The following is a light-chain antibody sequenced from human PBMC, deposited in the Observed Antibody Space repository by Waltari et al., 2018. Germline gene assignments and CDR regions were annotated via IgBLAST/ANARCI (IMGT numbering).Light chain of an antibody. Sequence: EIVLTQSPGTLSLSPGEGATLSCRTSQTIRTTYLAWYQQKPGHAPTLLIYGTFSRATGIPDRFTGGGSGTDFSLTISSLEPEDFATYYCQQYDISPLTFGGGTKVEIK. CDR1: QTIRTTY. CDR2: GTF. V-gene: IGKV3-20*01. CDR3: QQYDISPLT. J-gene: IGKJ4*01.